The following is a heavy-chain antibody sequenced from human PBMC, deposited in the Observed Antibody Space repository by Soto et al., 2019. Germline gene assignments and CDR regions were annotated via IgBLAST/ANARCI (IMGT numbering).Heavy chain of an antibody. CDR2: INHSGST. Sequence: PSETLSLTCAVYGGSFSGYYWSWIRQPPGKGLEWIGEINHSGSTNYNPSLKSRVTISVDTSKNQFPLKLSSVTAADTAVYYCARGHNYGSGSYLNFDYWGQGTLVTVSS. CDR3: ARGHNYGSGSYLNFDY. D-gene: IGHD3-10*01. CDR1: GGSFSGYY. V-gene: IGHV4-34*01. J-gene: IGHJ4*02.